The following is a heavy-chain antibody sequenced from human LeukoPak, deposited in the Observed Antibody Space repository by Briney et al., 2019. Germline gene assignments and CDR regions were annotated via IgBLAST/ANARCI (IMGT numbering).Heavy chain of an antibody. J-gene: IGHJ4*02. Sequence: SETLSLTCTVSGGSISSGDYYWSWIRQPPGKGLEWIGYIYYSGSTYYNPSLQSRVTISVDTSKNQFSLKLSSVTAADTAVYYCARAWGAGGNDYWGQGTLVTVSS. V-gene: IGHV4-30-4*08. CDR3: ARAWGAGGNDY. CDR1: GGSISSGDYY. CDR2: IYYSGST. D-gene: IGHD3-16*01.